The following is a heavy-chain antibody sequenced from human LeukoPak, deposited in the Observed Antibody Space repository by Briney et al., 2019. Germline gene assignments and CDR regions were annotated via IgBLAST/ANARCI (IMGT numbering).Heavy chain of an antibody. CDR2: IKSKTNGGTT. J-gene: IGHJ5*02. D-gene: IGHD2-8*01. Sequence: GGSLRLSCAASGFTFSNDWMSWVRQAPGKGLEWVGRIKSKTNGGTTDYAAPVKGRFTISRDDSINRLYLQMNSLTTDDTAVYYCTVNDPRLYHWGQGTLVTVSS. V-gene: IGHV3-15*01. CDR1: GFTFSNDW. CDR3: TVNDPRLYH.